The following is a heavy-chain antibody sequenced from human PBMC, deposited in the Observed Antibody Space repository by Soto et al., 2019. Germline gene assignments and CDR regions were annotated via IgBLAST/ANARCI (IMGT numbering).Heavy chain of an antibody. V-gene: IGHV4-34*01. J-gene: IGHJ6*02. D-gene: IGHD3-10*01. CDR3: ARGHGSGLFRYYGMDV. CDR2: INHSGST. CDR1: GGSFSGYY. Sequence: QVQLQQWGAGLLKPSETLSLTCAVYGGSFSGYYWSWIRQPPGKGLEWIGEINHSGSTNYNPSLKSRVTISVDTSKNLFSLKLSSVTAADTAVYYCARGHGSGLFRYYGMDVWGQGTTVTVSS.